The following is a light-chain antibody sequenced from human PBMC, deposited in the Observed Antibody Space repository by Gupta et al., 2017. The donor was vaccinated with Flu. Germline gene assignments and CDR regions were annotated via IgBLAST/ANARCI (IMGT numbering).Light chain of an antibody. V-gene: IGKV2-28*01. CDR1: QSLLHSNGYNY. CDR2: LGS. CDR3: MQALQIWT. J-gene: IGKJ1*01. Sequence: DIVMTQSPLSLPVTPGEPASISCRSSQSLLHSNGYNYLDWYLQKPGQSPQLLIYLGSYRASGVPERFSGSGSGTDFTLKISRVEAEDVGVYYCMQALQIWTFGQGTKVEIK.